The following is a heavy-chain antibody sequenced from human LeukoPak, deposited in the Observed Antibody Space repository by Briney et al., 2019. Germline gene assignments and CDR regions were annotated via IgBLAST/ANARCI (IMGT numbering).Heavy chain of an antibody. CDR2: IDWDDDR. D-gene: IGHD3-9*01. Sequence: SCPALVKPTQTLTLTCTFSGFSLSTSGMCVSWIRQPPGKALEWLARIDWDDDRYYSTSLKTRLTISKDTSKNQVVLTMTNMDPVDTATYYCARTARDYDILTGFTFDYWGQGTLFTVSS. J-gene: IGHJ4*02. CDR1: GFSLSTSGMC. V-gene: IGHV2-70*11. CDR3: ARTARDYDILTGFTFDY.